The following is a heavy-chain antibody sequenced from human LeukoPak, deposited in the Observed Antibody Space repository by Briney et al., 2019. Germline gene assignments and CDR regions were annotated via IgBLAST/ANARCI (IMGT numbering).Heavy chain of an antibody. Sequence: SETLSLTCAVYGGSFSGYYWSWIRQPPGKGLEWIGEINHSGSTNYNPSLKSRVTISVDTSKNQFSLKLSSVTAADTAVYYCARAGGDVGATEGGFDYWGQGTLVTVSS. J-gene: IGHJ4*02. V-gene: IGHV4-34*01. D-gene: IGHD1-26*01. CDR2: INHSGST. CDR1: GGSFSGYY. CDR3: ARAGGDVGATEGGFDY.